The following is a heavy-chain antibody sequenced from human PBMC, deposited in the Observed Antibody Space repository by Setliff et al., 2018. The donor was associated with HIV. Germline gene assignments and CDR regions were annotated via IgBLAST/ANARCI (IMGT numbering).Heavy chain of an antibody. V-gene: IGHV4-4*02. CDR3: AGSWSGYPLSFGY. CDR1: GAPVTDSNW. CDR2: AYHTGST. J-gene: IGHJ4*02. D-gene: IGHD3-3*01. Sequence: SETLSLTCEVSGAPVTDSNWWNWVRQPPGKGLEWIGEAYHTGSTNYSPSLERRVTISVDTSKNQFSLALTSVTAADTAVYYCAGSWSGYPLSFGYWGQGTLVTVSS.